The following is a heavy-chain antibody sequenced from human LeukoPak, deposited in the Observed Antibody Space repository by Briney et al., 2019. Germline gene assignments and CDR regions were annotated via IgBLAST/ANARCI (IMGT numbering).Heavy chain of an antibody. D-gene: IGHD5-18*01. V-gene: IGHV3-74*01. CDR1: GLTLSGYW. CDR2: INGDASST. J-gene: IGHJ4*02. CDR3: ARARGNTYGYFEY. Sequence: GGSLRLSCAASGLTLSGYWMHWVRQAPGKGLVWVSRINGDASSTSYADSVKGRFTISRDNAKSTLYLQMNSPRVEDTAVYYCARARGNTYGYFEYWGQGTLVTGSS.